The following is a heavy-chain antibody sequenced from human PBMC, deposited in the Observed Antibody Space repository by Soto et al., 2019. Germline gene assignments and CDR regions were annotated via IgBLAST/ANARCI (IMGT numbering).Heavy chain of an antibody. CDR2: IYYSGST. CDR3: ARHELCLRY. J-gene: IGHJ4*02. V-gene: IGHV4-39*01. D-gene: IGHD5-18*01. Sequence: QLQLQESGPGLVKPSETLSLTCTVSGGSISSSSYYWGWIRKPPGKGLEWIGNIYYSGSTYYNPSLKRLVTISVDTSKNLFSLKLSSVTAADTAVYYCARHELCLRYWGQGTLVTVSS. CDR1: GGSISSSSYY.